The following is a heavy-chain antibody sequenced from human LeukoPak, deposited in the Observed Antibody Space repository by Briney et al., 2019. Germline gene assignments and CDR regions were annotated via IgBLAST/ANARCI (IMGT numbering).Heavy chain of an antibody. J-gene: IGHJ3*01. V-gene: IGHV1-18*01. Sequence: ASVKVSCKASGYTFSSYAITWVRQAPGQGLEWMGWISAYNGNTNYAQNLQGRVTLTTDTTTTTAYMELSSLTSDDTAVYYCARGLSIAAVGPDGFDFWAQGTMVTVSS. D-gene: IGHD6-13*01. CDR1: GYTFSSYA. CDR2: ISAYNGNT. CDR3: ARGLSIAAVGPDGFDF.